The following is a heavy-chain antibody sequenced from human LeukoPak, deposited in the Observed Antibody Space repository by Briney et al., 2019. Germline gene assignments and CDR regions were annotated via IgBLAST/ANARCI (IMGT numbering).Heavy chain of an antibody. J-gene: IGHJ3*02. CDR2: ISSSSSYI. CDR3: AATGHHDAFDI. Sequence: TGGSLRLSCAASGFTFSSYSMNWVRQAPGKGLEWVSSISSSSSYIYYADSVKGRFTISRDNAKNSLYLQMNSLRAEDTAVYYCAATGHHDAFDIWGQGTMVTVSS. D-gene: IGHD1-1*01. CDR1: GFTFSSYS. V-gene: IGHV3-21*01.